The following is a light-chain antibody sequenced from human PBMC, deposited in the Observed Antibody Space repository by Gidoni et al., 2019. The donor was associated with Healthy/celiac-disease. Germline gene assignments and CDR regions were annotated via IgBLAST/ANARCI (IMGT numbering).Light chain of an antibody. CDR2: LAS. Sequence: DIVMTQSPDSLAVSLGDRATINCKSSQSVLYSSNNKNYLAWYQQTPGQPPKLLIYLASTRESGVPDRFSGSGSGTDFTLTISSLQAEDVAVYYCQQYYSTPFTFGPGTKVDIK. CDR1: QSVLYSSNNKNY. CDR3: QQYYSTPFT. V-gene: IGKV4-1*01. J-gene: IGKJ3*01.